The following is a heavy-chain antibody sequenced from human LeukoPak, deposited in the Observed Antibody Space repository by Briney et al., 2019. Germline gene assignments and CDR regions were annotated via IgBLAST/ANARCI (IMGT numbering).Heavy chain of an antibody. Sequence: PGVSLRLSCAASGFTFRSYWMSWVRQAPGKGLEWVANIKQDGSEKYYVDSVEGRFTISRDNAKNSLYLQMNSLRAEDTAVYYCAHGELSDYGMDVWGQGTTVTVSS. CDR1: GFTFRSYW. CDR2: IKQDGSEK. V-gene: IGHV3-7*01. D-gene: IGHD3-10*01. J-gene: IGHJ6*02. CDR3: AHGELSDYGMDV.